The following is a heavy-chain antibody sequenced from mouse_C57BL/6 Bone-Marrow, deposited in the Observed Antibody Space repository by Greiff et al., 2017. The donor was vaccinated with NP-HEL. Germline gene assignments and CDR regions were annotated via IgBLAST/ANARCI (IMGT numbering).Heavy chain of an antibody. CDR1: GYTFTDYN. CDR2: INPNNGGT. Sequence: VQLQQSGPELVKPGASVKIPCKASGYTFTDYNMDWVKQSHGKSLEWIGDINPNNGGTIYNQKFKGKATLTVDKSSSTAYMELRSLTSEDTAVDYCARTCYGSSSWFAYWGQGTLVTVSA. CDR3: ARTCYGSSSWFAY. V-gene: IGHV1-18*01. D-gene: IGHD1-1*01. J-gene: IGHJ3*01.